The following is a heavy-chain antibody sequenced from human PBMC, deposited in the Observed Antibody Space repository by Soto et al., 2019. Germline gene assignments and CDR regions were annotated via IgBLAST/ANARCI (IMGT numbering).Heavy chain of an antibody. CDR2: ISSSSSTI. CDR1: GFTFSSYS. D-gene: IGHD4-17*01. V-gene: IGHV3-48*02. Sequence: GGSLRLSCAASGFTFSSYSMNWVRQAPGKGLEWVSYISSSSSTIYYAESVKGRFTISRDNAKNSLYLQMNSLRDEDTAVYYCARDRLDGDADAFDIWGQGTMVTVSS. J-gene: IGHJ3*02. CDR3: ARDRLDGDADAFDI.